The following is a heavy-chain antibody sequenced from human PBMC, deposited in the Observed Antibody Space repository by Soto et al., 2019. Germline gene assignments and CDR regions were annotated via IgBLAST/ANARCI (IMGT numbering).Heavy chain of an antibody. CDR2: INPSGGST. D-gene: IGHD2-15*01. CDR1: GYTFTSYY. J-gene: IGHJ3*02. Sequence: GASVKVSCKASGYTFTSYYMHWVRQAPGQGLEWMGIINPSGGSTSYAQKFQGRVTMTGDTSTSTVYMELSSLRSEDTAVYYCAREGRPDIVVVVAARDALDIWGQGTMVTVSS. CDR3: AREGRPDIVVVVAARDALDI. V-gene: IGHV1-46*01.